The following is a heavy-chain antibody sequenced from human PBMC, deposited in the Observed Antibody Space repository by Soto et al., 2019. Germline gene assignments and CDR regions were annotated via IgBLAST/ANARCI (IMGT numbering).Heavy chain of an antibody. CDR1: GGSFSGYY. CDR3: ARCPGRDIVVVVAATLGSNWFDP. Sequence: QVQLQQWGAGLLKPSETLSLTCAVYGGSFSGYYWSWIRQPPGKGLEWIGEINHSGSTNYNPSLKRRVTISVDTSKNQFSLKLSSVTAADTAVYYCARCPGRDIVVVVAATLGSNWFDPWGQGTLVTVSS. CDR2: INHSGST. V-gene: IGHV4-34*01. J-gene: IGHJ5*02. D-gene: IGHD2-15*01.